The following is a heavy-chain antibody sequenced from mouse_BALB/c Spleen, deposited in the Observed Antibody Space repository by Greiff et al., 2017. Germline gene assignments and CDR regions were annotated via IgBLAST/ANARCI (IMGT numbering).Heavy chain of an antibody. J-gene: IGHJ1*01. Sequence: QVQLKESGPGLVAPSQSLSITCTVSGFSLTSYGVHWVRQPPGKGLEWLGVIWAGGSTNYNSALMSRLSISKDNSKSQVFLKMNSLQTDDTAMYYCAREYYYGSDWYFDVWGAGTTVTVSS. CDR3: AREYYYGSDWYFDV. D-gene: IGHD1-1*01. CDR1: GFSLTSYG. V-gene: IGHV2-9*02. CDR2: IWAGGST.